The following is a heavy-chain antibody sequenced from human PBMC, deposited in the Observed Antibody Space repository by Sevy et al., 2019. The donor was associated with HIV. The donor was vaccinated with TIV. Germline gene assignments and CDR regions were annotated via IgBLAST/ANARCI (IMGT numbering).Heavy chain of an antibody. Sequence: ASVKVSCKVSGYTLTKLGMHWVRQAPGKGLEWMGSFDPEDGETIYAQMFQGRLTMTEDTSTDTAYMDLSSLRSEDTAVYFCATTKDYYESSGSPFDYWGQGTVVTV. CDR2: FDPEDGET. D-gene: IGHD3-22*01. CDR1: GYTLTKLG. CDR3: ATTKDYYESSGSPFDY. V-gene: IGHV1-24*01. J-gene: IGHJ4*02.